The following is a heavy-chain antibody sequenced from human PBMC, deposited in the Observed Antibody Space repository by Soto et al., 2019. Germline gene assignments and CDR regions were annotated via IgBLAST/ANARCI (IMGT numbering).Heavy chain of an antibody. CDR1: GGTFSSYA. Sequence: QVQLVQSGAEVKKPGSSVKVSCKASGGTFSSYAISWVRQAPGQGLEWMGGIIPIFGTANYAQKFQGRVTITADESTSTAYMELSSLRSEDTAVYYCARDFIFAPRRHIVVGNPATRRGWFDPWGQGTLVTVSS. CDR2: IIPIFGTA. D-gene: IGHD3-22*01. CDR3: ARDFIFAPRRHIVVGNPATRRGWFDP. V-gene: IGHV1-69*01. J-gene: IGHJ5*02.